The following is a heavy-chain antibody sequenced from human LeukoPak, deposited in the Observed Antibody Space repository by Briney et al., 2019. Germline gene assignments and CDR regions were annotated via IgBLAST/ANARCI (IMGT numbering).Heavy chain of an antibody. CDR2: IGIDSGNT. Sequence: GGSLRLSCAASGFTFSDYSMNWVRQAPGKGLEWISYIGIDSGNTNYADSVKGRFTISGDKAKNSLYLQMDSLRVEDTAVCYCARDYKYAFDNWGQGTLVTVSS. CDR1: GFTFSDYS. J-gene: IGHJ4*02. D-gene: IGHD5-24*01. CDR3: ARDYKYAFDN. V-gene: IGHV3-48*01.